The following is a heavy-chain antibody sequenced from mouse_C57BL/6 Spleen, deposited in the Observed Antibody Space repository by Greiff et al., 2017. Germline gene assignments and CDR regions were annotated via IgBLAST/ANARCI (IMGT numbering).Heavy chain of an antibody. CDR1: GFTFSSYA. J-gene: IGHJ2*01. CDR2: ISDGGSYT. D-gene: IGHD4-1*01. Sequence: EVQVVESGGGLVKPGGSLKLSCAASGFTFSSYAMSWVRQTPEKRLEWVATISDGGSYTDYPDNVKGRYTISRDNAKNNLYLQMSHLKSEDTAMYYCASTGTYLDYWGQGTTLTVSS. V-gene: IGHV5-4*01. CDR3: ASTGTYLDY.